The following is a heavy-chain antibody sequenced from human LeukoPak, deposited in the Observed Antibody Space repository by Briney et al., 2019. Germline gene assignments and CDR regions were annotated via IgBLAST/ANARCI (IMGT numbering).Heavy chain of an antibody. D-gene: IGHD1-26*01. CDR1: GFTFSSYN. J-gene: IGHJ6*03. V-gene: IGHV3-21*01. CDR2: ITSSSSHI. Sequence: PGGSLRLSCAASGFTFSSYNMNWVRQAPGKGLEWVSSITSSSSHIYYADSVNGRFTISRDNARNSLYLQMNSLRAEDTAVYYCARDPYSGGYGNYYYYYMDVWGKGTTVTMSS. CDR3: ARDPYSGGYGNYYYYYMDV.